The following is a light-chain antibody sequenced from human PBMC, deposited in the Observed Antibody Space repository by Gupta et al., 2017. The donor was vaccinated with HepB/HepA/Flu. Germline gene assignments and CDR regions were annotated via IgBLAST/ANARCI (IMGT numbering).Light chain of an antibody. CDR2: GGS. J-gene: IGKJ4*01. Sequence: ETVMTQSPAPLSVSPGDRVTLSCRASQTVDVMLAWYQQKPGQAPRLLIYGGSTRNTGVPLMCSGGGSGTEFTLTISSLESEDFAVYYCQQYYDWSLTFGGGTKVDIK. CDR3: QQYYDWSLT. V-gene: IGKV3-15*01. CDR1: QTVDVM.